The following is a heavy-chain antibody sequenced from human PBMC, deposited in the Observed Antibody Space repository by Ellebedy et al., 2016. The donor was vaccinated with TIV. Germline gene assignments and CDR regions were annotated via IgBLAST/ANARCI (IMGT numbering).Heavy chain of an antibody. CDR3: VRDLHWSYFD. J-gene: IGHJ4*02. Sequence: PGGSLRLSCAASEFTFSSRWMSWVRQAPGKGLEWVANIEQYGSGKYYVDSVKGRFTIYRDNAKNSLYLQMNSLRAEDTAVYYCVRDLHWSYFDWGQGTLVTVSS. CDR2: IEQYGSGK. CDR1: EFTFSSRW. D-gene: IGHD1-26*01. V-gene: IGHV3-7*03.